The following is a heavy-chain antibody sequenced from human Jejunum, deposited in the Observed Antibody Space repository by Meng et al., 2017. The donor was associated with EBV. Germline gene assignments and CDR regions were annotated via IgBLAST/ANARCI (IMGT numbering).Heavy chain of an antibody. Sequence: EVQLVESGGGLVQPGGCLRLSXAASGLTFSSYWMHWVRQVPGKGLVWVSRINRDGSGISYADSVKGRFTISRDNAKNTLYLQMNSLRAEDTGVYYCARPLFDFWDGPDHWGQGTLVTVSS. CDR2: INRDGSGI. D-gene: IGHD3-3*01. CDR3: ARPLFDFWDGPDH. CDR1: GLTFSSYW. V-gene: IGHV3-74*01. J-gene: IGHJ4*02.